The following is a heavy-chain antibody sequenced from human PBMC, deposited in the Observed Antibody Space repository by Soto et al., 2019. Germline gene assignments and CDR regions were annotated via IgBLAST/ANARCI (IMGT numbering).Heavy chain of an antibody. CDR3: ARASGNYSPGGFDY. V-gene: IGHV3-74*03. CDR1: GFTFSNYW. J-gene: IGHJ4*02. D-gene: IGHD1-26*01. CDR2: IYNDGSDT. Sequence: EVQLVESGGGLGQPGGSLRLSCAASGFTFSNYWMHWVRQAPGKGLVWVSRIYNDGSDTTYADSVKGRFTISRDNAKNSLYLQMNSLRAEDTAVYYCARASGNYSPGGFDYWGQGSLVIVSS.